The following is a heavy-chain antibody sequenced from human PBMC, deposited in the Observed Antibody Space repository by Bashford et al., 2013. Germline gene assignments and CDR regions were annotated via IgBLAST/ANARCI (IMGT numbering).Heavy chain of an antibody. CDR1: GFTFSSYD. V-gene: IGHV3-48*02. Sequence: GGSLRLSCAASGFTFSSYDMNWVRQAPGKGLEWVSYISSSSNTKYYADSVKGRFTISRDNEKNSLYLQMNSLRDEDTAVYHCARIRRDGYIFDYWGQGTLVTVSS. CDR3: ARIRRDGYIFDY. CDR2: ISSSSNTK. J-gene: IGHJ4*02. D-gene: IGHD5-24*01.